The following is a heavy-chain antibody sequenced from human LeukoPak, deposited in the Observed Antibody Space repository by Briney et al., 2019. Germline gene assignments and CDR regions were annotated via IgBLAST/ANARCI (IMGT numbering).Heavy chain of an antibody. Sequence: SGGSLRLSCAASGFTFSDYYMSWIRQAPGKGLEWVSYISGSGAKMYYADSVKGRFTISRDNAKNSLYLQMNTLRAEDTAIYYCAKRSNSYYFFDYWGQGTLVTVSS. CDR1: GFTFSDYY. CDR2: ISGSGAKM. CDR3: AKRSNSYYFFDY. J-gene: IGHJ4*02. D-gene: IGHD2/OR15-2a*01. V-gene: IGHV3-11*01.